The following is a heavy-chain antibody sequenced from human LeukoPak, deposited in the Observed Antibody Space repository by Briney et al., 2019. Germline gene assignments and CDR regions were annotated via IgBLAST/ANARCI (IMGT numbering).Heavy chain of an antibody. J-gene: IGHJ4*02. Sequence: GGSLRLSCAASGFNLGAFWMSWVRQAPGKGLEWVANIKEDGSTKFYVDSVKGRFTISRDNAKSSLYLQMNSLRAEDTAMYFCARDGGYCSGITCPGDLWGQGTLVTVSP. V-gene: IGHV3-7*01. CDR2: IKEDGSTK. D-gene: IGHD2-2*01. CDR3: ARDGGYCSGITCPGDL. CDR1: GFNLGAFW.